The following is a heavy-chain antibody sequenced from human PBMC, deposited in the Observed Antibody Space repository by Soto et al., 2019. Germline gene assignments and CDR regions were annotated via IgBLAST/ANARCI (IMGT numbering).Heavy chain of an antibody. CDR1: GGSFSGYY. D-gene: IGHD3-10*01. CDR2: INHTGST. CDR3: SRRVDLVEENSGSSLMDV. J-gene: IGHJ6*02. Sequence: PSETLSLTCAVYGGSFSGYYWIWTRQPPGKGLEWIGEINHTGSTKYNPSLKSRVTMSVGTSKNQFSLKVRSVTAADTAVYYCSRRVDLVEENSGSSLMDVWGQGTTVTVSS. V-gene: IGHV4-34*01.